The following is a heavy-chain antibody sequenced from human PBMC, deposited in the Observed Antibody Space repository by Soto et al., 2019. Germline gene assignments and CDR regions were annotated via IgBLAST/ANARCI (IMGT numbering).Heavy chain of an antibody. V-gene: IGHV1-58*01. CDR1: GFTFTSSA. CDR3: AAVPLSGYLDY. Sequence: GASVKVSCKASGFTFTSSAVQWVRQARGQRREWIGWIVVGSGNTNYAQKFQERVTINRDMSTSTDYMELSSLRSEDTAVYYCAAVPLSGYLDYWGQGTLVTVSS. CDR2: IVVGSGNT. J-gene: IGHJ4*02. D-gene: IGHD3-3*01.